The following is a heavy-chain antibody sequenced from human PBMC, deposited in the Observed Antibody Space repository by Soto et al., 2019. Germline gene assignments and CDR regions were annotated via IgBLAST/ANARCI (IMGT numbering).Heavy chain of an antibody. CDR3: AREQQLAFDN. J-gene: IGHJ4*02. V-gene: IGHV3-48*01. CDR2: IGSSSTTI. D-gene: IGHD6-13*01. Sequence: GGSLRLSRPASGFNFSRYIFNWVRQAPGKGLEWLSYIGSSSTTIYYADSVKGRFIISRDNAKNSLYLQMNSLRPEDTAVYYCAREQQLAFDNWGQGTRVTVSS. CDR1: GFNFSRYI.